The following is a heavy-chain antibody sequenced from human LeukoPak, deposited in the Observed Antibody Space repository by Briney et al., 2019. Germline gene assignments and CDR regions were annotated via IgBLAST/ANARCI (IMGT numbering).Heavy chain of an antibody. CDR2: IYTSGST. Sequence: PSETLSLTCTVSGGSISSYYWSWIRQPAGKGLEWIGRIYTSGSTNYNPSLKSRVTMSVDTSKNQFSPKLSSVTAADTAVYYCARANYYDSSGYYRDWGQGTLVTVSS. CDR3: ARANYYDSSGYYRD. V-gene: IGHV4-4*07. D-gene: IGHD3-22*01. J-gene: IGHJ4*02. CDR1: GGSISSYY.